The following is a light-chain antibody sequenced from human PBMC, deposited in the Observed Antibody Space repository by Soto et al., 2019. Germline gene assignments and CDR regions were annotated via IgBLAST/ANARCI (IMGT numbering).Light chain of an antibody. Sequence: IKMTQSPSTLPASILAGVSIXGRAILPISNYLAWYQQKPGKIPNLLIYAASTLQAGVPSRFSGSGSGTDFTLTISSLQPEDVAAYYCQKYNSAPLTFGGGTKV. J-gene: IGKJ4*01. CDR3: QKYNSAPLT. CDR2: AAS. CDR1: LPISNY. V-gene: IGKV1-27*01.